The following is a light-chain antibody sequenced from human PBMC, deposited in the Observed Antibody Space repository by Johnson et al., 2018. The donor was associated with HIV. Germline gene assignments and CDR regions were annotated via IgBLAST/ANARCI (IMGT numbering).Light chain of an antibody. CDR1: SSNIGNNY. V-gene: IGLV1-51*01. CDR3: GAWDSTLSGGLYV. Sequence: QSVLTQPPSVSAAPGQKVTISCSGSSSNIGNNYVSWYQQFPGTAPKLLIYDNNKRPSGIPDRFSASKSGTSATLGITGLQTGDEADYYCGAWDSTLSGGLYVFGTWTKVTVL. CDR2: DNN. J-gene: IGLJ1*01.